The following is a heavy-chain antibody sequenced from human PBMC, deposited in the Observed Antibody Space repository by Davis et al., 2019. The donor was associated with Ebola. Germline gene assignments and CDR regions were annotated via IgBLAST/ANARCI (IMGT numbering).Heavy chain of an antibody. CDR1: HGSISSSSYY. Sequence: LSYTVSHGSISSSSYYWGWNRQPPGKGLEWIGSIYYSGSTYYNPSLKSRVTISVDTSKNQFSLKLSSVTAADTAVYYCARGGNWFDPWGQGTLVTVSS. CDR2: IYYSGST. CDR3: ARGGNWFDP. J-gene: IGHJ5*02. V-gene: IGHV4-39*07.